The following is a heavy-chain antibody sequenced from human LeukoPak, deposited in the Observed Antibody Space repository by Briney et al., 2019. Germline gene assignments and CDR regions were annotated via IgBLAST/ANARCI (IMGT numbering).Heavy chain of an antibody. Sequence: GGSLRLSCAASGFTFSTYWMHWVRQAPGKGLVWVSRIDFDGSSTTYVDSVKGRFTISRDNAMNTLYLQMNSLRAEDTAVYYCARDLGASYGYPFDYWGQGILVTVSS. D-gene: IGHD5-18*01. CDR3: ARDLGASYGYPFDY. CDR2: IDFDGSST. J-gene: IGHJ4*02. CDR1: GFTFSTYW. V-gene: IGHV3-74*01.